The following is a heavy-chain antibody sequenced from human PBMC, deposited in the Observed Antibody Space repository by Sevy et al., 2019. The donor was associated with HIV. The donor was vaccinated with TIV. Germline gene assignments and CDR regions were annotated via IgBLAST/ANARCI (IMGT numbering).Heavy chain of an antibody. J-gene: IGHJ4*02. Sequence: GGSLRLSCAASGFTFSNYAMSWVRQAPGKGLEWVSSIRISGGNTYYADSVKGRFTISRDNSKNTLYLQMNGLGAEDTAVYYCAKEWTQLSDWYGELDYWGQGSLVTVSS. V-gene: IGHV3-23*01. CDR1: GFTFSNYA. CDR3: AKEWTQLSDWYGELDY. CDR2: IRISGGNT. D-gene: IGHD6-19*01.